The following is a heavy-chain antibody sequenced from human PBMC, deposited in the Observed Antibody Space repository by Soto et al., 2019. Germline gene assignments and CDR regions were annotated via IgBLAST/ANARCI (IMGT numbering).Heavy chain of an antibody. D-gene: IGHD3-22*01. CDR2: INSDGSST. J-gene: IGHJ4*02. CDR3: AKNPGYYYDSTGYHFDY. CDR1: GFRFDDYG. V-gene: IGHV3-74*01. Sequence: GGSLRLSCAASGFRFDDYGMHWVRQVPGKGLVWVSRINSDGSSTRYADSVKGRFTISRDNAKNTLYLQMNSLRAEDTAVYYCAKNPGYYYDSTGYHFDYWGQGTLVTVSS.